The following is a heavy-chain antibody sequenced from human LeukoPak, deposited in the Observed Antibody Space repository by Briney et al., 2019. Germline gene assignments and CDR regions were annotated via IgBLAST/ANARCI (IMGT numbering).Heavy chain of an antibody. D-gene: IGHD6-13*01. J-gene: IGHJ4*02. CDR2: IYYSGST. CDR1: GGSISSYY. Sequence: SETLSLTCTVSGGSISSYYWSWIRQPPGRGLEWIGYIYYSGSTNYNPSLKSRVTISVDTSKNQFSLKLSSVTAADTAVYYCARARDSSSWAYYFDYWGQGTLVTVSS. CDR3: ARARDSSSWAYYFDY. V-gene: IGHV4-59*01.